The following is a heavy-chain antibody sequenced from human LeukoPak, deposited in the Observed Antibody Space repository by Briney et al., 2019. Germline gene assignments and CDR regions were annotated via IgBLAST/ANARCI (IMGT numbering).Heavy chain of an antibody. V-gene: IGHV3-33*01. CDR3: AREGPRGNSQFDY. CDR2: IWYDGSNK. Sequence: TGGSLRLSCAAFGFTFSSYGMHWVRQAPGKGLEWVALIWYDGSNKYYADSVKGRLTISRDNSKNTLYLQMNSLRAEDTAVYYCAREGPRGNSQFDYWGQGTLVTVSS. D-gene: IGHD2/OR15-2a*01. J-gene: IGHJ4*02. CDR1: GFTFSSYG.